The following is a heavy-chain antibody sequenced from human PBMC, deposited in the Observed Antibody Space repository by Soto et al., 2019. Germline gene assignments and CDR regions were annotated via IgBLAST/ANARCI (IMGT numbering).Heavy chain of an antibody. Sequence: QVQLVESGGGAVQPGRSLRLSCAASGFTFSNNGIHWVRQAPGKGLEWVAVISSDGLNKYYADSVKGRFTISRDNSKNPLFLQMNSLRVDDTAVYYCEMDLYRGSSRFDYWGQGTLVTVSS. V-gene: IGHV3-30*03. CDR3: EMDLYRGSSRFDY. CDR1: GFTFSNNG. D-gene: IGHD2-15*01. J-gene: IGHJ4*02. CDR2: ISSDGLNK.